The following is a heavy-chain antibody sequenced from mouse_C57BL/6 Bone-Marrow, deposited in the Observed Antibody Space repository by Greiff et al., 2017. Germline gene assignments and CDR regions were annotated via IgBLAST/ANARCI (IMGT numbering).Heavy chain of an antibody. J-gene: IGHJ1*03. D-gene: IGHD2-2*01. CDR3: ARAYGYYGYFDV. CDR2: ISDGGSYT. Sequence: EVHLVESGGGLVKPGGSLKLSCAASGFTFSSYAMSWVRQTPEKRLEWVATISDGGSYTYYPDNVKGRFTISRDNAKNNLYLQMSHLKSEDTAMXYCARAYGYYGYFDVWGTGTTVTVSS. CDR1: GFTFSSYA. V-gene: IGHV5-4*01.